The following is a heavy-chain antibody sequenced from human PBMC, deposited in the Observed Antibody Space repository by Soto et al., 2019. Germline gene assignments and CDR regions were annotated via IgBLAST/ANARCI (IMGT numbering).Heavy chain of an antibody. CDR2: IYYPGLT. J-gene: IGHJ5*02. CDR1: GDSISSGCLS. CDR3: ARGGRSKTATSGTGWFDP. Sequence: QLQLQESGSGLLKPSQTLSLNCSVSGDSISSGCLSWNWLRQSPGRSMEWIGYIYYPGLTYYNPSPKSRVSMSLDTSENRVSLSLSSVTAADSPVYYCARGGRSKTATSGTGWFDPWGPGTLVTVSS. D-gene: IGHD6-13*01. V-gene: IGHV4-30-2*06.